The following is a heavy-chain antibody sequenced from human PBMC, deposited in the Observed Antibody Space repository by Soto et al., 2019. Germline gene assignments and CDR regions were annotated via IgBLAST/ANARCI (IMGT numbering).Heavy chain of an antibody. V-gene: IGHV4-59*08. CDR3: ARRYASCFDY. J-gene: IGHJ4*02. CDR1: GGSISSYY. CDR2: IYYSGST. D-gene: IGHD2-2*01. Sequence: QVQLQESGPGLVKPSETLSLTCTVSGGSISSYYWSWIRQPPGKGLEWIGYIYYSGSTNYNPTLKSRVTISVDTSKNQFSLKLSSVTAADTVVYYCARRYASCFDYWGQGTLVTVSS.